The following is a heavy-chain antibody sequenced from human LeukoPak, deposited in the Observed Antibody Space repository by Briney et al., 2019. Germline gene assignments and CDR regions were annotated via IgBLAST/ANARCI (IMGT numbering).Heavy chain of an antibody. CDR3: ARGRVVAATNWFDP. V-gene: IGHV4-30-2*01. D-gene: IGHD2-15*01. J-gene: IGHJ5*02. CDR2: IYHSGST. CDR1: GVSISSGGYS. Sequence: SQTLSLTCAVSGVSISSGGYSWSWIRQPPGKGLEWIGYIYHSGSTYYNPSLKSRVTISVDRSKNQFSLKLSSVTAADTAVHYCARGRVVAATNWFDPWGQGTLVTVSS.